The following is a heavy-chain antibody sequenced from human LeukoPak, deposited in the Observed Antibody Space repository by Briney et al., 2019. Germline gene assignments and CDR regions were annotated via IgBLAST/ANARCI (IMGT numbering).Heavy chain of an antibody. D-gene: IGHD1-14*01. CDR3: ARHYNGDY. Sequence: GESLKISCKGSGYSFTTYWIGWVRQMPGKGLEWMGIIYPGDSDTRYNSSFQGQVTISADKSITTAYLQWSSLRASDTAIYYCARHYNGDYWGQGTLVTVSS. V-gene: IGHV5-51*01. J-gene: IGHJ4*02. CDR2: IYPGDSDT. CDR1: GYSFTTYW.